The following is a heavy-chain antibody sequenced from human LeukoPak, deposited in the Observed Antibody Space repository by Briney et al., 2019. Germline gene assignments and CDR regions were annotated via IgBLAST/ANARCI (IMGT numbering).Heavy chain of an antibody. V-gene: IGHV3-30*04. CDR2: ISYDGSNK. D-gene: IGHD4-23*01. CDR1: GFTFSSYA. J-gene: IGHJ6*02. Sequence: GGSLRLSCAASGFTFSSYAMHWVCQAPGKGLEWVAVISYDGSNKYYADSVEGRFTISRDNSKNTLYLQMNSLRAEDTAVYYCARVARSVVTLYGMDVWGQGTTVTVSS. CDR3: ARVARSVVTLYGMDV.